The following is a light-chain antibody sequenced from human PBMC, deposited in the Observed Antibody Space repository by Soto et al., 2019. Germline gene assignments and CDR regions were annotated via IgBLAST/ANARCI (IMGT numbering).Light chain of an antibody. CDR1: QSIISY. J-gene: IGKJ2*01. CDR2: AAS. V-gene: IGKV1-39*01. CDR3: QQSYSSPRN. Sequence: DIQMTQSPSSLSASVGDRVTITCQSSQSIISYLNWYQQKAGKAPQLLIYAASSLQSGVAARFSGSGSGTDFILSISSLQPEDSAIYYCQQSYSSPRNFGNGTKLEI.